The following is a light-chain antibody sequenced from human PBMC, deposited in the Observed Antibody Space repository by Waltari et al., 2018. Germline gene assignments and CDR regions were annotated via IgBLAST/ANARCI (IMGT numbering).Light chain of an antibody. V-gene: IGKV3-20*01. J-gene: IGKJ1*01. CDR2: GAS. CDR1: QSIGTF. CDR3: QHYVRLPVT. Sequence: EIVLTQSPGTLSLSPGERVTLSCRASQSIGTFFAWYQKKPGQPPRLLIYGASIRAAGIPDWVSGSGSGTDFSLTVSRLEPEDFAVYYCQHYVRLPVTFGQGTKVQIK.